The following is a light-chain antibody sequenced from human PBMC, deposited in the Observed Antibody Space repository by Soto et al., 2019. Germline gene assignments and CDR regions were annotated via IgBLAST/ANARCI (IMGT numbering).Light chain of an antibody. CDR2: GAS. CDR3: EQYKSWPQT. CDR1: QSVSSN. Sequence: EIVMTQSPATLSVSPGERATLSCRASQSVSSNLAWYQQKPGQAPRLLIYGASTRATGIPARFSGSGSGTEVTVTISSRQAEDVAVYYCEQYKSWPQTFGQGTKVEIK. J-gene: IGKJ1*01. V-gene: IGKV3-15*01.